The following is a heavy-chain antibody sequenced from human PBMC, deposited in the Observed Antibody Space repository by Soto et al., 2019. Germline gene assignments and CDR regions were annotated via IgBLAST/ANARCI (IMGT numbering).Heavy chain of an antibody. CDR3: ARPSNYDFWSSYSPTGNWFDP. Sequence: GGSLRLSCAASGFTFSSYWMSWVRQAPGKGLEWVANIKQDGSEKYYVDSVKGRFTISRDNAKNSLYLQMNSLRAEDTAVYYCARPSNYDFWSSYSPTGNWFDPWGQGTLVTVSS. CDR2: IKQDGSEK. V-gene: IGHV3-7*05. D-gene: IGHD3-3*01. J-gene: IGHJ5*02. CDR1: GFTFSSYW.